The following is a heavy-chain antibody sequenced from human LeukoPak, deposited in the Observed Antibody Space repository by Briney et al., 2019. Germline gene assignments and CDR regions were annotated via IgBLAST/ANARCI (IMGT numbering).Heavy chain of an antibody. CDR3: AREKGVSGYDY. CDR1: GFTFSDYS. V-gene: IGHV3-21*01. J-gene: IGHJ4*02. CDR2: ITSSTSYI. D-gene: IGHD5/OR15-5a*01. Sequence: GGSLRLSCAASGFTFSDYSMNWVRQAPGKGPEWVSYITSSTSYIYYADSVKGRFTISRDNAKNSLYLQMNSLRAEDTAVYYCAREKGVSGYDYWGQGTLVTVSS.